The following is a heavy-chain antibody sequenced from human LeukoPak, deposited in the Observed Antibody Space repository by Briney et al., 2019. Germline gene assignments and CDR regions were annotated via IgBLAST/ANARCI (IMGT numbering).Heavy chain of an antibody. CDR2: IRANGRDT. Sequence: GGSLRLSCAASGFTFRESSMSWVRQAPGKGLEWVSNIRANGRDTYYTDSVKGRFTISRDNSKNTVYLQMNSLRAEDTAVYYCGRGGYTTWFDPWGHGTLVTVSS. D-gene: IGHD2-15*01. CDR1: GFTFRESS. V-gene: IGHV3-23*01. CDR3: GRGGYTTWFDP. J-gene: IGHJ5*02.